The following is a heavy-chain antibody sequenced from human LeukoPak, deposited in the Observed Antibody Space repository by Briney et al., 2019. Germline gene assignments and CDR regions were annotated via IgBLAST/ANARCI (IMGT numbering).Heavy chain of an antibody. D-gene: IGHD6-19*01. CDR2: IKSKTDGGTA. V-gene: IGHV3-15*01. Sequence: PGGSLRLSCAASGFTFSNAWMSWVRQAPGKGLEWVGRIKSKTDGGTADYAAPVKGRFTISRDNSKNTLYLQMNSLKTEDTAVYYCTTEDIAVTGIGLDYWGQGTLVTVSS. CDR3: TTEDIAVTGIGLDY. J-gene: IGHJ4*02. CDR1: GFTFSNAW.